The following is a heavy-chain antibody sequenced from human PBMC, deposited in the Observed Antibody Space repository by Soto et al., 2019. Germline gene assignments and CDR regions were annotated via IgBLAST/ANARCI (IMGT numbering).Heavy chain of an antibody. CDR1: GFTFSNAW. D-gene: IGHD7-27*01. Sequence: GGSLRLSCAASGFTFSNAWMNWVRQAPGKGLEWVGRIKSKTDGGTTDYAAPVKGRFTISRDDSKNTLYLQMNSLKTEDTAVYYCTTDPSRGWGWAAFDIWGQGTMVTVSS. CDR2: IKSKTDGGTT. CDR3: TTDPSRGWGWAAFDI. V-gene: IGHV3-15*07. J-gene: IGHJ3*02.